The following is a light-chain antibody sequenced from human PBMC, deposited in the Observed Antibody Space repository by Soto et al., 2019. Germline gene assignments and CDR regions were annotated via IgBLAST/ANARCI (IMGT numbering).Light chain of an antibody. J-gene: IGKJ4*01. V-gene: IGKV3-11*01. CDR2: DAS. Sequence: EIVLTQSPATLSLSPVERATLSCTASQSVGYHLAWYQQKPGQAPRLLIYDASNRATGIPARFSGSGSGTDFTLAISSLEPEDFAVYYCQQRSNWPPVTFGGGT. CDR3: QQRSNWPPVT. CDR1: QSVGYH.